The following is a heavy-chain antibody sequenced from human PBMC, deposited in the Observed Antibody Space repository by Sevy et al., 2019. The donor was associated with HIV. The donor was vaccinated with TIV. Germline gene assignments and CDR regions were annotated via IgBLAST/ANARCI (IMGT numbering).Heavy chain of an antibody. D-gene: IGHD2-8*02. J-gene: IGHJ3*02. V-gene: IGHV3-30*02. Sequence: GGSLRLSCVASGFNFNNHAMHGVRQAPGKGLEWVAFIRYDGSKEFLADSVKVRFTISRDNSKNTLYLEMNSLRPEDTAVYYCARDRKVLLVVYAIPFDVFDIWGQGTMVTVSS. CDR1: GFNFNNHA. CDR3: ARDRKVLLVVYAIPFDVFDI. CDR2: IRYDGSKE.